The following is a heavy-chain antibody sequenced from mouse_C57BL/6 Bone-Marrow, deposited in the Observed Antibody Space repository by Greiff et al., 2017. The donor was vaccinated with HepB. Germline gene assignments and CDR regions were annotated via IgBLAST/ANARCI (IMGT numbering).Heavy chain of an antibody. J-gene: IGHJ3*01. V-gene: IGHV1-85*01. D-gene: IGHD2-5*01. CDR2: IYPRDGST. Sequence: VKLVESGPELVKPGASVKLSCKASGYTFTSYDINWVKQRPGQGLEWIGWIYPRDGSTKYNEKFKGKATLTVDTSSSTAYMELHSLTSEDSAVYFCARSGYSNYEGWFAYWGQGTLVTVSA. CDR3: ARSGYSNYEGWFAY. CDR1: GYTFTSYD.